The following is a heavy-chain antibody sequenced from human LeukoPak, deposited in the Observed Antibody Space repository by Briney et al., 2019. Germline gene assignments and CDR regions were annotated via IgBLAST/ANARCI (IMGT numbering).Heavy chain of an antibody. CDR3: TTDAFGGVSDLLDY. Sequence: GGSLRLSCAASGFTLSSYGMSWVRQAPGKGLEWVSAISGSGSSTYYADSVKGRFTISRDNSKNTLYLQMNSLKTEDTAVYYCTTDAFGGVSDLLDYWGQGTLVTVSS. D-gene: IGHD3-16*01. J-gene: IGHJ4*02. V-gene: IGHV3-23*01. CDR2: ISGSGSST. CDR1: GFTLSSYG.